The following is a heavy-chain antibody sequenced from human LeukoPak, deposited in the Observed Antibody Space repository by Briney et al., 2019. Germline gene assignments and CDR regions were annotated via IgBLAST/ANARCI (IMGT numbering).Heavy chain of an antibody. CDR3: ATIPPLYAFDI. CDR2: ISYDGSNK. Sequence: PGGSLRLSCAASGFTFSSYAMHWVRQAPGKGLEWVAVISYDGSNKYYADSVKGRFTISRDNSKNTLYLQMNSLRAEDTAVYYCATIPPLYAFDIWGQGIMVTVSS. V-gene: IGHV3-30-3*01. D-gene: IGHD2-21*01. CDR1: GFTFSSYA. J-gene: IGHJ3*02.